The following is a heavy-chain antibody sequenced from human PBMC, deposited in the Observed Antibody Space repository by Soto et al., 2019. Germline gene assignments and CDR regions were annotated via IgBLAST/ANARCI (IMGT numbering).Heavy chain of an antibody. CDR1: GFTFSSYG. CDR2: IWYDGSNK. D-gene: IGHD6-19*01. Sequence: PGGSLRLSCGASGFTFSSYGMHWVRQAPGKGLEGVAVIWYDGSNKYYADSVKGRFTISRDNSKNTLYLQMNSLRAEDTAVYYCARDKQWLVRFHFDFWGQGTLVTVYS. J-gene: IGHJ4*02. V-gene: IGHV3-33*01. CDR3: ARDKQWLVRFHFDF.